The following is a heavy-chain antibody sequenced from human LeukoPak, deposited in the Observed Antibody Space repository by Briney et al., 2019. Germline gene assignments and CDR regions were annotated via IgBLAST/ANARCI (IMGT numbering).Heavy chain of an antibody. D-gene: IGHD3-10*01. CDR3: ARLSAYYYGSYFYYYMDV. J-gene: IGHJ6*03. Sequence: PGGSLRLSCAASGFTFSRYSMNWVRQAPGKGPEWVANIRQDESERYFADSVKGRFTISRDNAKKSVYLHMSSLRAEDTALYYCARLSAYYYGSYFYYYMDVWGKGTTVTVSS. V-gene: IGHV3-7*01. CDR2: IRQDESER. CDR1: GFTFSRYS.